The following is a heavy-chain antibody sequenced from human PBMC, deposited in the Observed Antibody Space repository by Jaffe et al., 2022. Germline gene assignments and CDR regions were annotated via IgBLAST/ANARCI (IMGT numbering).Heavy chain of an antibody. CDR1: GFTFSSYW. CDR3: ARDVGESASTKGHVLLWFGESPSYMDV. J-gene: IGHJ6*03. Sequence: EVQLVESGGGLVQPGGSLRLSCAASGFTFSSYWMSWVRQAPGKGLEWVANIKQDGSEKYYVDSVKGRFTISRDNAKNSLYLQMNSLRAEDTAVYYCARDVGESASTKGHVLLWFGESPSYMDVWGKGTTVTVSS. CDR2: IKQDGSEK. V-gene: IGHV3-7*05. D-gene: IGHD3-10*01.